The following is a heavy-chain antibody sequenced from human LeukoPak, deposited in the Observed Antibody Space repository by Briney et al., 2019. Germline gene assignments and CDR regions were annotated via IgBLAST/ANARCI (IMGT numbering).Heavy chain of an antibody. CDR1: GGTFSSYG. CDR3: ARDQFTYYYDSSGYFL. CDR2: ISAYNGNT. V-gene: IGHV1-18*01. D-gene: IGHD3-22*01. J-gene: IGHJ4*02. Sequence: ASVKVSCKASGGTFSSYGISWVRQAPGQGLEWMGWISAYNGNTNYAQKLQGRVTMTTDTSTSTAYMELRSLRSDDTAVSYCARDQFTYYYDSSGYFLWGQGTLVTVSS.